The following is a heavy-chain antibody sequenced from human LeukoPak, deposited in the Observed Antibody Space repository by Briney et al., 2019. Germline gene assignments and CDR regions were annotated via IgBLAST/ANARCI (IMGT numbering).Heavy chain of an antibody. CDR1: GFTFSSYE. V-gene: IGHV3-48*03. CDR3: ARAERGGGRYSYYFDY. J-gene: IGHJ4*02. Sequence: HAGGSLRLSCAASGFTFSSYEMNWVRQAPGEGLEWVSYIGSSGSTIYYADSVKGRFTISRDNAKNSLYLQMNSLRAEDTAVYYCARAERGGGRYSYYFDYWGQGTLVTVSS. D-gene: IGHD1-26*01. CDR2: IGSSGSTI.